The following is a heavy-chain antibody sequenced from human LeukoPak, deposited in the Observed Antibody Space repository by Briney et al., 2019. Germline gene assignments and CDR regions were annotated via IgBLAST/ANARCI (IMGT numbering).Heavy chain of an antibody. J-gene: IGHJ4*02. Sequence: PGGSLRLSCAASGFTFSRYWMGWVRQAPGKGLEWVANIKQDGSEKYYVDSVKGRFTISRDNAKNSLYLQMNSLRAEDTAVYNCARGGSGWYSGPFDYWGQGTLVTVSS. D-gene: IGHD6-19*01. V-gene: IGHV3-7*01. CDR2: IKQDGSEK. CDR1: GFTFSRYW. CDR3: ARGGSGWYSGPFDY.